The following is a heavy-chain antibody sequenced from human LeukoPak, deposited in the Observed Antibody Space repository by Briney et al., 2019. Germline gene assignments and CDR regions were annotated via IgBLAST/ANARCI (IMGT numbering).Heavy chain of an antibody. Sequence: GGSLRLSCAASGFTFSSYSMNWVRQAPGKGLEWVSSISSSSSYIYYADSVKGRFTISRDNSKNTLYLQMNSLRAEDTAVYYCAQRGDYYDSSGYVYWGQGTLVTVSS. D-gene: IGHD3-22*01. CDR1: GFTFSSYS. CDR2: ISSSSSYI. J-gene: IGHJ4*02. V-gene: IGHV3-21*04. CDR3: AQRGDYYDSSGYVY.